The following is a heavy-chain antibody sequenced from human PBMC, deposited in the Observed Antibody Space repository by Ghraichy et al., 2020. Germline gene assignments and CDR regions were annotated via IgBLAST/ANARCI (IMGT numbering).Heavy chain of an antibody. CDR1: GFSVSSSY. CDR2: IYIGEST. V-gene: IGHV3-53*01. Sequence: GGSLRLSCAASGFSVSSSYMSWVRQAPGKGLEWVSVIYIGESTYYADSVKGRFTISRDNSKNTLYLQMNSLRDEDTAVYYCARGVSRQVSYYDYWGQGTLVTVSS. D-gene: IGHD3-22*01. CDR3: ARGVSRQVSYYDY. J-gene: IGHJ4*02.